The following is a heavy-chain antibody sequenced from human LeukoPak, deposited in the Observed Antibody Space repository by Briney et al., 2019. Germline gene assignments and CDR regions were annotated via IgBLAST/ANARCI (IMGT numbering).Heavy chain of an antibody. D-gene: IGHD3-22*01. V-gene: IGHV3-7*01. Sequence: PGGSLRLSCAASGFTFSSYWMSWVRQAPGKGLEWVANIKQDGSEKYYVDSVKGRFTISRDNAKNSLYLQMNSLRAEDTAVYYCARDLRSSGYYAFDYWGQGTLVTVSS. CDR1: GFTFSSYW. CDR3: ARDLRSSGYYAFDY. J-gene: IGHJ4*02. CDR2: IKQDGSEK.